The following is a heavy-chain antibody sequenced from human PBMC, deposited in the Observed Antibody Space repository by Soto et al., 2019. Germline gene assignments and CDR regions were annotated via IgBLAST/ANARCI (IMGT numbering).Heavy chain of an antibody. CDR2: ISGSGGST. Sequence: GGSLRLSCAASGFTFSSYAMSWVRQAPGKGLEWVSAISGSGGSTYYTDSVKGRFTISRDNSKNTLYLQMNSLRAEDTAVYYCAKPPNWGDAFDIWGQGTMVTVSS. J-gene: IGHJ3*02. D-gene: IGHD7-27*01. V-gene: IGHV3-23*01. CDR1: GFTFSSYA. CDR3: AKPPNWGDAFDI.